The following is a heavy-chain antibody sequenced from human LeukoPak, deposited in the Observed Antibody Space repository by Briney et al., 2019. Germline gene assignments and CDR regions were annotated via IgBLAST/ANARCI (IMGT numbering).Heavy chain of an antibody. D-gene: IGHD1-1*01. V-gene: IGHV2-5*01. CDR2: IYSNDDK. CDR1: GDSINSYYW. Sequence: TLSLTCTVSGDSINSYYWNWIRQPPEKALEWLALIYSNDDKRYSPSLKSRLTITKDTSKNQVVLTMTNMDPVDTATYYCAHRREGTVDYWGQGTLVTVSS. CDR3: AHRREGTVDY. J-gene: IGHJ4*02.